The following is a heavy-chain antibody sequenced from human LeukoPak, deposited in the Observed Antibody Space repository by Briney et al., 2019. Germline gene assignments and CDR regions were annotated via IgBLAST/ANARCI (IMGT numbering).Heavy chain of an antibody. CDR2: MNPNSGNT. CDR1: GYTFTSYD. V-gene: IGHV1-8*03. Sequence: GASVKVSCKASGYTFTSYDINWVRQATGQGLEGMGWMNPNSGNTGYAQKLQGRVTITRNTSISTAYMELSSLRSEDTAVYYCARGYYYGSGSSYIFDAFDIWGQGTMVTVSS. J-gene: IGHJ3*02. D-gene: IGHD3-10*01. CDR3: ARGYYYGSGSSYIFDAFDI.